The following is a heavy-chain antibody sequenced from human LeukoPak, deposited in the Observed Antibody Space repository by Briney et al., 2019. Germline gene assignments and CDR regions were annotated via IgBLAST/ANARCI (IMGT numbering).Heavy chain of an antibody. V-gene: IGHV3-66*01. J-gene: IGHJ4*02. CDR1: GFTFGAYR. D-gene: IGHD2-21*02. CDR3: ARDYGVTGD. Sequence: GGSLRLSCTASGFTFGAYRMRWVRQAPGKGLEWVSVIYSGGSTYYADSVKGRFTISRDNSKNTLYLQMNSLRAEDTAVYYCARDYGVTGDWGQGTLVTVSS. CDR2: IYSGGST.